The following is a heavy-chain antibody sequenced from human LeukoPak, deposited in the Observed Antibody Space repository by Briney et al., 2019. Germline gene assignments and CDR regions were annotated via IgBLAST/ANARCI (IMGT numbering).Heavy chain of an antibody. V-gene: IGHV4-39*01. CDR3: ARLGAAARPHPDY. CDR1: GGSISSSSYY. Sequence: SETLSLTCTVSGGSISSSSYYWGWIRQPPGKGLEWIGSIYYSGSTYYNPSLKSRVTISVDTSKNQFPLRLTSVTAADTAVYYCARLGAAARPHPDYWGQGTLVTVSS. CDR2: IYYSGST. D-gene: IGHD6-6*01. J-gene: IGHJ4*02.